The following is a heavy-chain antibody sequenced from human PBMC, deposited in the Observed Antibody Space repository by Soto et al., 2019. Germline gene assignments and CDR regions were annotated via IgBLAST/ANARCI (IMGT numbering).Heavy chain of an antibody. CDR1: GYTFNNHA. D-gene: IGHD6-13*01. CDR2: INAGHGTT. V-gene: IGHV1-3*01. CDR3: ARGYQPLDV. Sequence: ASVKVSCKASGYTFNNHAIHWVRQAPGQRHEWMGWINAGHGTTKDAQKFQGRLTMTRDTSASTAYMELSSLRSEDTAVYYCARGYQPLDVWGQGTTVTVSS. J-gene: IGHJ6*02.